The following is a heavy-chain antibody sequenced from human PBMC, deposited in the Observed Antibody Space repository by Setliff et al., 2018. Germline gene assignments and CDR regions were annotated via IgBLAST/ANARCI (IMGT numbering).Heavy chain of an antibody. V-gene: IGHV4-61*02. CDR2: IYTSGST. CDR3: ASTTVPAPYYFDY. CDR1: GGSISRGSYY. Sequence: SETLSLTCTVSGGSISRGSYYWSWIRQPAGKGLEWIGRIYTSGSTNYNPSLKSRVTISVDTSKNQFSLKLSSVTAADTAVYYCASTTVPAPYYFDYWGQGTLVTVSS. D-gene: IGHD6-25*01. J-gene: IGHJ4*02.